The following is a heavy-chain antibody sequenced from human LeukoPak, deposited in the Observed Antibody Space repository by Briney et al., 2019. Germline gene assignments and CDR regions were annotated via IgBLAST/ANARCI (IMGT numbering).Heavy chain of an antibody. V-gene: IGHV3-74*01. CDR2: INSDGSST. CDR3: ARERVGRDSYYYYYMDV. J-gene: IGHJ6*03. Sequence: GGSLRLSCAASGFTFSSYWMHWVRQAPGKGLVWVSRINSDGSSTSYADSVKGRFTISRDNAKNSLYLQMNSLRAEDTAVYYCARERVGRDSYYYYYMDVWGKGTTVTVSS. CDR1: GFTFSSYW.